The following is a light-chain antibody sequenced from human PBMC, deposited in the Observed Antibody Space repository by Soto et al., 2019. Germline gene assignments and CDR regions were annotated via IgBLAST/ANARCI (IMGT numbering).Light chain of an antibody. Sequence: QSALTQPASVSGSPGQSITISCTGTSSDVGSYNLVSWYQQHPGKAPKLMIYEGSKRLSGVSNRFSGSKSGNTASLTISGLQAEDEADYYCCSYAGSSTPDVFGTGTKLTVL. CDR1: SSDVGSYNL. V-gene: IGLV2-23*01. J-gene: IGLJ1*01. CDR2: EGS. CDR3: CSYAGSSTPDV.